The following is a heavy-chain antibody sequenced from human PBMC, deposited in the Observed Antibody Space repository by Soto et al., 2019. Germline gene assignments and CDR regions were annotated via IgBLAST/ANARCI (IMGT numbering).Heavy chain of an antibody. CDR1: GYRFTSYC. CDR3: ARTLAAAGSGAFDL. J-gene: IGHJ3*01. D-gene: IGHD6-13*01. Sequence: GEPLKISCKGSGYRFTSYCISWVRQMPGNGLDWMCIIDPSGSHTNYLPPHQGHVTNSADNSISTAYVQWSSLKASDTAMYYCARTLAAAGSGAFDLWGQGTMVIVSS. V-gene: IGHV5-10-1*01. CDR2: IDPSGSHT.